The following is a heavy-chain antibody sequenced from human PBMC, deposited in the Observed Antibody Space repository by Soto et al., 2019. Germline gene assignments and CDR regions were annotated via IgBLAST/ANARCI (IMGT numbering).Heavy chain of an antibody. CDR3: ARQVAAAPRYYYYGMDV. Sequence: PGESLKISCKGSGYSFTSCWIGWVRQMPGKGLEWMGIIYPGDSDTRYSPSFQGQVTISADKSISTAYLQWSSLKASDTAMYYCARQVAAAPRYYYYGMDVWGQGTTVTVAS. CDR1: GYSFTSCW. V-gene: IGHV5-51*01. J-gene: IGHJ6*02. D-gene: IGHD6-13*01. CDR2: IYPGDSDT.